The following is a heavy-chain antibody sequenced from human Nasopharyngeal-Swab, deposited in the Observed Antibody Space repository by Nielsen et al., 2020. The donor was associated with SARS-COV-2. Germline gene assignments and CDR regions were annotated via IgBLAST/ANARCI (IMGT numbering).Heavy chain of an antibody. CDR3: ASSIPPRY. V-gene: IGHV3-7*03. CDR2: IKQDGSEK. J-gene: IGHJ4*02. Sequence: WIRQPPGKGLEWVANIKQDGSEKYYVDSVKGRFTISRDNAKNSLYLQMNSLRAEDTAVYYCASSIPPRYWGQGTLVTVSS.